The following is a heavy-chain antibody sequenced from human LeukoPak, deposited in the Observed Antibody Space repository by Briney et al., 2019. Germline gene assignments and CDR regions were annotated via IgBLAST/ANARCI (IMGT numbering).Heavy chain of an antibody. Sequence: GGSLRLSCAASGFTFGSYGMHWVRQAPGKGLEWVAVISYDGSNKYYADSVKGRFTISRDNSKNTLYLQMNSLRAEDTVVYYCAKDLKQQLVQGYFQHWGQGTLVTVSS. CDR2: ISYDGSNK. V-gene: IGHV3-30*18. D-gene: IGHD6-13*01. CDR3: AKDLKQQLVQGYFQH. CDR1: GFTFGSYG. J-gene: IGHJ1*01.